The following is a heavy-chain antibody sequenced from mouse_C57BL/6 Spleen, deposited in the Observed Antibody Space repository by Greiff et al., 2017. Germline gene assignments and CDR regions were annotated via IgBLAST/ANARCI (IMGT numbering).Heavy chain of an antibody. CDR3: ARPSYYSSRYYAMDY. J-gene: IGHJ4*01. CDR1: GYTFTSYW. Sequence: QVQLQQSGAELVKPGASVKLSCKASGYTFTSYWMHWVKQRPGRGLEWIGRIDPNSGGTKYNEQFKSKATLTVDKPSSKAYMQLSSLTSEDSAVYYCARPSYYSSRYYAMDYWGQGTSVTVSS. D-gene: IGHD2-5*01. V-gene: IGHV1-72*01. CDR2: IDPNSGGT.